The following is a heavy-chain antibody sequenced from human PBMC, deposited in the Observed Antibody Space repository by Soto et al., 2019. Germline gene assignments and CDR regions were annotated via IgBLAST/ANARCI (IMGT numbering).Heavy chain of an antibody. CDR3: AREGAASYSYYYGTDV. CDR1: GGSISSGDSY. J-gene: IGHJ6*04. V-gene: IGHV4-30-4*01. Sequence: QVQLQESGPGLVKPSPTLSLTCTVSGGSISSGDSYWRWIRQFPGKGLEWIGYTYHSGSPYYNPARKSGVTRSVDTSKNQFSLKLNSVTAADTAVYYCAREGAASYSYYYGTDVWGEGTTVTVSS. CDR2: TYHSGSP. D-gene: IGHD3-16*01.